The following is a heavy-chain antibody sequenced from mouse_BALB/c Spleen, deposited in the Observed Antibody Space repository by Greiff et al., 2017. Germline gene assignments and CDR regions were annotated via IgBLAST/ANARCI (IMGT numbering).Heavy chain of an antibody. D-gene: IGHD1-1*01. CDR1: GYTFTDYA. Sequence: QVQLQQSGAELVRPGVSVKISCKGSGYTFTDYAMHWVKQSHAKSLEWIGVISTYYGDASYNQKFKGKATMTVDKSSSTAYMELARLTSEDSAIYYCARSSSYVDYWGQGTTLTVSS. CDR2: ISTYYGDA. V-gene: IGHV1S137*01. CDR3: ARSSSYVDY. J-gene: IGHJ2*01.